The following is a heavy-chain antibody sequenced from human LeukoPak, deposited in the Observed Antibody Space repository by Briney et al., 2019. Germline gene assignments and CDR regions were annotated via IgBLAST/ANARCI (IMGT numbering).Heavy chain of an antibody. CDR2: INPSGGST. V-gene: IGHV1-46*01. J-gene: IGHJ6*03. CDR3: ARAYSGSYFYYYYYMDV. D-gene: IGHD1-26*01. Sequence: ASVKVSCKASGYTFTSYHMHWVRQAPGQGLEWMGIINPSGGSTSYAQKFQGRVTMTRDTSTSTVYMELSSLRSEDTAVYYCARAYSGSYFYYYYYMDVWGKGTTVTVSS. CDR1: GYTFTSYH.